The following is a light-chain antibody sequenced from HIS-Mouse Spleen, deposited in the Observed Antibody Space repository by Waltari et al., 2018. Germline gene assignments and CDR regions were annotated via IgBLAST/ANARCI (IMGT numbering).Light chain of an antibody. CDR3: SSYTSSSTYV. Sequence: QSALTQPASVSGSPGQSITISCTGTSSDVGGYNYVSWYQQHPGKAPKLMIYDVSNRHSGVSTRFSGSKSGNTASLTISGLQAEDEADYYCSSYTSSSTYVFGTGTKVTVL. J-gene: IGLJ1*01. CDR2: DVS. CDR1: SSDVGGYNY. V-gene: IGLV2-14*03.